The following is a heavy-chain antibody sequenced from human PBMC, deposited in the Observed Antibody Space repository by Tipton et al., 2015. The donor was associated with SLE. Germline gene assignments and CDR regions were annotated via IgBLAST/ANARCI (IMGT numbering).Heavy chain of an antibody. CDR1: GGTFGDYP. CDR2: ISYDGSEK. V-gene: IGHV3-30*04. CDR3: ASELLRDYFSAWGPDY. Sequence: SLRLSCTTSGGTFGDYPMSWVRQAPGKGLDWVAVISYDGSEKYYAGSVKGRFTISRDNSKNTLYLQMNSLRGEDTAVYYCASELLRDYFSAWGPDYWGQGTLVTVSA. D-gene: IGHD6-19*01. J-gene: IGHJ4*02.